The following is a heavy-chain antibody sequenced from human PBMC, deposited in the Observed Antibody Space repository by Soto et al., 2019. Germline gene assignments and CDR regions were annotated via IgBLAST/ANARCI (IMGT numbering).Heavy chain of an antibody. D-gene: IGHD6-13*01. V-gene: IGHV4-59*01. CDR1: SDSIIAYS. CDR3: ARLVGNSWIDY. J-gene: IGHJ4*02. Sequence: PXXTLSLTCTVSSDSIIAYSWSWVRQPPGKGLEWMGXIHYNXNPKYNNSLKXXIILNQDXXKNQLSLQMNSVTTEDTGVYYCARLVGNSWIDYWGQGTLVTVSS. CDR2: IHYNXNP.